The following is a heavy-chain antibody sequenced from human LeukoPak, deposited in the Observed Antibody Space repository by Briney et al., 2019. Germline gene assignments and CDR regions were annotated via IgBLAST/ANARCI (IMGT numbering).Heavy chain of an antibody. V-gene: IGHV4-30-4*01. Sequence: SETLSLTCTVSGGSISSGDYYWSWIRQPPGKGLEWIGYIYYSGSTYYNPSLKSRVTISVDTPKNQFSLKLSSVTAADTAVYYCARVTTRRSSAAGYNWFDPWGQGTLVTVSS. J-gene: IGHJ5*02. CDR2: IYYSGST. CDR3: ARVTTRRSSAAGYNWFDP. D-gene: IGHD6-13*01. CDR1: GGSISSGDYY.